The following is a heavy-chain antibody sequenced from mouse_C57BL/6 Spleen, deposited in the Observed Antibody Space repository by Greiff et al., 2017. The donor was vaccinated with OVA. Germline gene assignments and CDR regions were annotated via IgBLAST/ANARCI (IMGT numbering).Heavy chain of an antibody. CDR2: INPGSGGT. CDR1: GYAFTNYL. J-gene: IGHJ2*01. CDR3: ASFYYGFDY. D-gene: IGHD2-1*01. Sequence: QVQLKQSGAELVRPGTSVKVSCKASGYAFTNYLIEWVKQRPGQGLEWIGVINPGSGGTNYNEKFKGKATLTADKSSSTAYMQLSSLTSEDSAVYFCASFYYGFDYWGQGTTLTVSS. V-gene: IGHV1-54*01.